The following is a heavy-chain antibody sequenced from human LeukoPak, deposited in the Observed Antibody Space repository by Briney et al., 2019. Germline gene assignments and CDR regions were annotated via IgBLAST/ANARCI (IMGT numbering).Heavy chain of an antibody. V-gene: IGHV4-34*01. CDR1: GGSFSGYY. D-gene: IGHD2-21*02. CDR3: ARPCGGDCFHNWFDP. Sequence: SETLSLTCAVCGGSFSGYYWSWIRQPPGKGLEWIGEINHSGSTNYNPSLKSRVTISVDTSKNQFSLKLSSVTATDTAVYYCARPCGGDCFHNWFDPWGQGTLVTVSS. J-gene: IGHJ5*02. CDR2: INHSGST.